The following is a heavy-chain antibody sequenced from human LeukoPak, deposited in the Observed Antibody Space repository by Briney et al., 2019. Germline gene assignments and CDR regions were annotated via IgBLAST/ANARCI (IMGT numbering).Heavy chain of an antibody. CDR3: ARRVGADAFDI. D-gene: IGHD1-26*01. J-gene: IGHJ3*02. V-gene: IGHV4-59*01. CDR2: IYYSGST. Sequence: PSETPSLTCTVSGGSISSYYWSWIRQPPGKGLEWIGYIYYSGSTNYNPSLKSRVTISVDTSKNQFSLKLSSVTAADTAVYYCARRVGADAFDIWGQGTMVTVSS. CDR1: GGSISSYY.